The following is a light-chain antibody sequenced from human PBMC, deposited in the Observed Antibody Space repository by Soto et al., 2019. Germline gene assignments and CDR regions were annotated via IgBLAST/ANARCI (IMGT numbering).Light chain of an antibody. J-gene: IGKJ1*01. CDR1: QSVSNNY. CDR3: QQYGSHASGT. V-gene: IGKV3-20*01. Sequence: EIVLTQSPGTLSLSPGERATLSCRASQSVSNNYLAWYQHKPGQAPRLLIYEASSRATGIPDRFSGSGSGTDFTLTISRLEPEDFAVYCWQQYGSHASGTFRQGTKVEIK. CDR2: EAS.